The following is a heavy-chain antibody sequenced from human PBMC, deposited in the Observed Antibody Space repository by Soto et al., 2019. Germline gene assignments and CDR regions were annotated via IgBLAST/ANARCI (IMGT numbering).Heavy chain of an antibody. D-gene: IGHD6-19*01. CDR1: GGSISSYY. V-gene: IGHV4-59*01. CDR3: ARVYGGWDHSEYFQH. Sequence: SETLSLTCTVSGGSISSYYWSWIRQPPGKGLEWIGYIYYSGSTNYNPSLKSRVTISVDTSKNQFSLKLSSVTAADTAVYYCARVYGGWDHSEYFQHWGQGTLVTVSS. CDR2: IYYSGST. J-gene: IGHJ1*01.